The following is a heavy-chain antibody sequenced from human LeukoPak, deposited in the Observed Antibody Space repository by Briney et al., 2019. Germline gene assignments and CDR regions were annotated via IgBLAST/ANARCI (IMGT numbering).Heavy chain of an antibody. D-gene: IGHD2-2*01. CDR2: VFHSGST. CDR1: GYSISSGRY. CDR3: ARSLSTAGIDY. J-gene: IGHJ4*02. Sequence: LETLSLTCAVSGYSISSGRYWGWIRQPPGKGLEWIGSVFHSGSTYYNPSLKSRVTISVDTSKNHFSLNLRSVTAADTAVYYCARSLSTAGIDYWGQGTLVTVSS. V-gene: IGHV4-38-2*01.